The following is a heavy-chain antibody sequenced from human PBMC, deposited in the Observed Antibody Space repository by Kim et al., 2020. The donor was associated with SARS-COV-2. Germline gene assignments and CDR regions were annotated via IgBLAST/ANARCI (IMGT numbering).Heavy chain of an antibody. Sequence: SVKVSCKASGGTFSSYAISWVRQAPGQGLEWMGGIIPIFGTANYAQKFQGRVTITADESTSTAYMELSSLRSEDTAVYYCARGIQPPSLLDPWGQGTLVTVSS. CDR3: ARGIQPPSLLDP. CDR2: IIPIFGTA. J-gene: IGHJ5*02. D-gene: IGHD5-18*01. V-gene: IGHV1-69*13. CDR1: GGTFSSYA.